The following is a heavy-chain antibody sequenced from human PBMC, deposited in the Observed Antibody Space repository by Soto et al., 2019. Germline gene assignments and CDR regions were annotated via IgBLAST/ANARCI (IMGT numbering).Heavy chain of an antibody. CDR3: ARRHIDSGYDMPDT. J-gene: IGHJ5*01. CDR1: GGSISGSTYY. CDR2: VYYSGGA. D-gene: IGHD5-12*01. Sequence: PSETLSLTCTVSGGSISGSTYYWGWIRQPPGKGLEWIGSVYYSGGANYNPSLKSRVTISVDTLRNQFSLKVSSVTAADTAVYYCARRHIDSGYDMPDTWGHGTQVTVSS. V-gene: IGHV4-39*01.